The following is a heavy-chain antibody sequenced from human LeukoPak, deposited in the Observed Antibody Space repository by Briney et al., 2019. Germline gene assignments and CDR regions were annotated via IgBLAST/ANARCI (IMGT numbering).Heavy chain of an antibody. V-gene: IGHV3-7*02. Sequence: RSGGSLRLSCVASRFSFSSYWMSWVRRAPGKGLEWVANIKQDGNEKYYVGSVKGRFTISRDNAKNSLNLQMHSLRAEDTAIYYCARSPRDSGYNYMDYWGQGTLVTVSS. D-gene: IGHD5-12*01. CDR2: IKQDGNEK. CDR3: ARSPRDSGYNYMDY. J-gene: IGHJ4*02. CDR1: RFSFSSYW.